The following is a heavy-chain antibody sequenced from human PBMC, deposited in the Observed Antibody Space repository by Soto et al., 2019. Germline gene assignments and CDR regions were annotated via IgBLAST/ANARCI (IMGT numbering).Heavy chain of an antibody. CDR1: GGSFSGYY. J-gene: IGHJ6*02. CDR2: INHSGST. V-gene: IGHV4-34*01. CDR3: ATARRKGVYYYYYGMDV. D-gene: IGHD3-16*01. Sequence: SETLSLTCAVYGGSFSGYYWSWIRQPPGKGLEWIGEINHSGSTNYNPSLKSRVTISVDTSKNQFSLKLSSVTAADTAVYYCATARRKGVYYYYYGMDVWGQGTTVTASS.